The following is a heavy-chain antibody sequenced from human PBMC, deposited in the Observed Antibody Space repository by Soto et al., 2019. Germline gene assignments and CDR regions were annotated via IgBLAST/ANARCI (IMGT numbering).Heavy chain of an antibody. CDR2: IYYSGST. Sequence: PSETLSLTCSFSVDSISSGGYYCTWIRQHPEKGLEWIGYIYYSGSTYYDPSLKSRLTISGDTSKIQFSLNLRSVTAADTAMYYCARASTVNTYIDYWVQGTPVNVS. CDR3: ARASTVNTYIDY. V-gene: IGHV4-31*03. D-gene: IGHD4-17*01. CDR1: VDSISSGGYY. J-gene: IGHJ4*02.